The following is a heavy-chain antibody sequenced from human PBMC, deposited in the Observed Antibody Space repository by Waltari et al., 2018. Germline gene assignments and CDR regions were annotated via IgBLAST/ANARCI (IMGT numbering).Heavy chain of an antibody. D-gene: IGHD6-13*01. CDR1: GGSISSGDYY. J-gene: IGHJ5*02. CDR3: AREGYSSSLGSRNWFDP. Sequence: QVQLQESGPGLVKPSQTLSLTCPVSGGSISSGDYYWSWIRQPPGKGMEWIGYIYYSGSTYYNPSLKSRVTISVDTSKNQFSLKLSSVTAADTAVYYCAREGYSSSLGSRNWFDPWGQGTLVTVSS. CDR2: IYYSGST. V-gene: IGHV4-30-4*08.